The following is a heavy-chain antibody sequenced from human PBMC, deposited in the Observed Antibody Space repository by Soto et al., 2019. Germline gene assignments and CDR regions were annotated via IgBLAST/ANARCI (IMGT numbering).Heavy chain of an antibody. Sequence: QVQLQQWGAGLLKPSETLSLTCAVYGGSFSGYYWSWIRQPPGKGLEWIGEINHSGSTNYNPSLNIRVTISVDTSKTQFSLKLSSVTAADTAVYYCARGQLQQPYPGYFDYWGQGTLVTVSS. D-gene: IGHD6-13*01. J-gene: IGHJ4*02. CDR3: ARGQLQQPYPGYFDY. CDR2: INHSGST. CDR1: GGSFSGYY. V-gene: IGHV4-34*01.